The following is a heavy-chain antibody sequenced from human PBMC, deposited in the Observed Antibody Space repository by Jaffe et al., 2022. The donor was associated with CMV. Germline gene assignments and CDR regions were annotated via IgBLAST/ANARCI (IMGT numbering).Heavy chain of an antibody. CDR1: GGSISSSY. J-gene: IGHJ5*02. D-gene: IGHD2-15*01. Sequence: QVQLQESGPGLVKPSETLSLTCIVSGGSISSSYWSWIRQPAGKGLEWIGRMYISGSTYYNPSLKSRVTMSIDTSKNQFSLNLSSVTAADTAVYYCARGAVASSNWFDPWGQGTLVTVSS. V-gene: IGHV4-4*07. CDR3: ARGAVASSNWFDP. CDR2: MYISGST.